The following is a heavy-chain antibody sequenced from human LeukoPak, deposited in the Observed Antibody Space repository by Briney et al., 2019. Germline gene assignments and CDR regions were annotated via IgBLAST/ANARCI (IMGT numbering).Heavy chain of an antibody. V-gene: IGHV3-11*06. CDR3: AKERQSLGFDP. Sequence: GGSLRLSCAASGFTFSDYYMSWIRQAPGKGLEWVSYITTSGSDTNYPDSVKGRYTISRDNAKSSLYLQMNSLRDEDTAVYYCAKERQSLGFDPWGQGTLVTVSS. CDR1: GFTFSDYY. CDR2: ITTSGSDT. D-gene: IGHD1-1*01. J-gene: IGHJ5*02.